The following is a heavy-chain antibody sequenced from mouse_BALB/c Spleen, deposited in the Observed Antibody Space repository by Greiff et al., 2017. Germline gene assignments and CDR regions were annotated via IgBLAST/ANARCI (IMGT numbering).Heavy chain of an antibody. D-gene: IGHD2-3*01. CDR1: GFTFSSYG. CDR3: ASLYDGYWYFDV. J-gene: IGHJ1*01. CDR2: INSNGGST. Sequence: EVKLMESGGGLVQPGGSLKLSCAASGFTFSSYGMSWVRQTPDKRLELVATINSNGGSTYYPDSVKGRFTISRDNAKNTLYLQMSSLKSEDTAMYYCASLYDGYWYFDVWGAGTTVTVSS. V-gene: IGHV5-6-3*01.